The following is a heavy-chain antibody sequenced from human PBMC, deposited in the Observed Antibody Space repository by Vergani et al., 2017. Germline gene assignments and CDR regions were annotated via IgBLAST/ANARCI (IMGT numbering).Heavy chain of an antibody. D-gene: IGHD3-22*01. J-gene: IGHJ3*02. CDR3: AKDPTSEDSSCYRDALDI. CDR1: GFTFSSYA. Sequence: EVQLLESGGGLVQPGGSLRLSCAASGFTFSSYAMSWVRQAPGKGLEWVLASSGSGGSTYYADSVKGRFTNSMNNSKNTLYLQMNGLRAEDTAVYYCAKDPTSEDSSCYRDALDIWGQGTMVTVSS. CDR2: SSGSGGST. V-gene: IGHV3-23*01.